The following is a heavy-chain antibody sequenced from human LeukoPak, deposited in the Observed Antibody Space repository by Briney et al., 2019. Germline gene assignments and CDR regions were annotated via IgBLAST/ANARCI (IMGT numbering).Heavy chain of an antibody. D-gene: IGHD3-3*01. J-gene: IGHJ4*02. Sequence: GGSLRLSCVVSRLTLSSYAMSWVRQATRKGPEWVSSIRCSGSNTFYADSVKGRFTISRDNSKNTLYLQMNSLRAEDTAIYYCAKVPNYDFWSGYSYFDFWGQGTLVTVSS. CDR3: AKVPNYDFWSGYSYFDF. V-gene: IGHV3-23*01. CDR2: IRCSGSNT. CDR1: RLTLSSYA.